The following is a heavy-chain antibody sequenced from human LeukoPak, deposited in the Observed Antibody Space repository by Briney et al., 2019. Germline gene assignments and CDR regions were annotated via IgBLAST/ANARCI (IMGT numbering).Heavy chain of an antibody. D-gene: IGHD2-15*01. CDR1: GFSFSNYG. CDR3: AVYCSGGSCFRN. Sequence: GGSLRLSCAASGFSFSNYGMHWVRQAPGKGLEWVAVISYDGSNKYYVDSVKGRFTISRDNAKNSVYLQMNSLRADDTAVYYCAVYCSGGSCFRNWGQGTLVTVSS. CDR2: ISYDGSNK. V-gene: IGHV3-30*03. J-gene: IGHJ4*02.